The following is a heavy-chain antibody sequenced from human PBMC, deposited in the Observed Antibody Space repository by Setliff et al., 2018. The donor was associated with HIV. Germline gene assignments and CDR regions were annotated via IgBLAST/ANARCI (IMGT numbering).Heavy chain of an antibody. J-gene: IGHJ4*02. V-gene: IGHV4-39*01. Sequence: SETLSLTCTVSGGSISSSSYYWGWIRQPPGKGLEWIGSIYHNGITYYNPSLKSRVTISIDTSKNQFSLKLSSVTAADTAVYYCARQTATGTSATFDSWGQGSLVTVSS. CDR3: ARQTATGTSATFDS. CDR2: IYHNGIT. CDR1: GGSISSSSYY. D-gene: IGHD2-21*02.